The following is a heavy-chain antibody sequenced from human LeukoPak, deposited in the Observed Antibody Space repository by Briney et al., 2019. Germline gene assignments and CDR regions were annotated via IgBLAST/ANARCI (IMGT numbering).Heavy chain of an antibody. CDR3: AKDLNGQLNWFDP. V-gene: IGHV3-23*01. Sequence: QPGRSLRLSCAASGFTFDDYAMHWVRQAPGKGLEWVSAISGSGGSTYYADSVKGRFTISRDNSKNTLYLQMNSLRAEDTAVYYCAKDLNGQLNWFDPWGQGTLVTVSS. CDR1: GFTFDDYA. CDR2: ISGSGGST. D-gene: IGHD3-10*01. J-gene: IGHJ5*02.